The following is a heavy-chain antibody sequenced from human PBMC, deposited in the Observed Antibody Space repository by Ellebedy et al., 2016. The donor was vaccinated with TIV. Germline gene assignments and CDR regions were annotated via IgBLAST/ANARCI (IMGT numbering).Heavy chain of an antibody. CDR3: ARQQGLWFGESLTPRSLEY. Sequence: MPSETLSLTCIVSGVFLRSSSYYWGWIRQQLWMGLEWIGSNYYTGSTYYNPSLKSRATISIDTSKNQCSLKLNPVTAADTAVYYCARQQGLWFGESLTPRSLEYWGQGTLVTVSS. V-gene: IGHV4-39*01. CDR2: NYYTGST. CDR1: GVFLRSSSYY. D-gene: IGHD3-10*01. J-gene: IGHJ4*02.